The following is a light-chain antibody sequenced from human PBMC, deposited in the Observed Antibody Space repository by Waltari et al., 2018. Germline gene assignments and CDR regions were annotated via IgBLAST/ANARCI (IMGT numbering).Light chain of an antibody. CDR2: PAS. CDR1: VVIGIC. Sequence: TCRASVVIGICLAWYQQEPGQVPKLVIYPASTLQAGVPARFSVSGSGTTFTLTISSLQPEDVATYYCQRYDETPLTFGGVTKVEI. J-gene: IGKJ4*01. CDR3: QRYDETPLT. V-gene: IGKV1-27*01.